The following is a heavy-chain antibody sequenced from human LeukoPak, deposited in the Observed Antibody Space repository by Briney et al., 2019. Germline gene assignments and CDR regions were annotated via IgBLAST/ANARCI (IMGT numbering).Heavy chain of an antibody. V-gene: IGHV3-53*01. Sequence: GGSLRLSCAASGFNVTTNYMSWVRQAPGKGLEWVSVIYSGGTTYYADSVKGRFTISRDVSKNTLSLQMNSLRAEDTAVYYCARGRRDGYNLGYWGQGTLVAVSS. D-gene: IGHD5-24*01. CDR3: ARGRRDGYNLGY. CDR2: IYSGGTT. J-gene: IGHJ4*02. CDR1: GFNVTTNY.